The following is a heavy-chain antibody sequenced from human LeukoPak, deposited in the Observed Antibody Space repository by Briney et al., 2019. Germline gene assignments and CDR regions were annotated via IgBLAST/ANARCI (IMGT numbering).Heavy chain of an antibody. V-gene: IGHV3-23*01. Sequence: PGGSLRLSCAASGFIRSSYAMSWVRQAPGKGLEWVSGISGSGESTYYADSVKGRFIISRDNSKDTLYLQMNSLRAEDTVVYYCAKAGGTCFAYWGQGTLVSVSS. J-gene: IGHJ4*02. CDR2: ISGSGEST. CDR1: GFIRSSYA. D-gene: IGHD1-26*01. CDR3: AKAGGTCFAY.